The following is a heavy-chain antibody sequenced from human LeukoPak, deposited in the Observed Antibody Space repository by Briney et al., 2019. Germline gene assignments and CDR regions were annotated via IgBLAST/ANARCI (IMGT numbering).Heavy chain of an antibody. CDR2: IKGKTDGGTT. D-gene: IGHD6-13*01. V-gene: IGHV3-15*01. J-gene: IGHJ3*02. CDR3: TTGQYIDSWPPVAFDI. Sequence: SGGSLRLSCAVSGLSFSNAWMSWVRQAPGKGLEWVGRIKGKTDGGTTDYGAPVKGRFTISRDDSKTTVYLQMNSLKTEDTAVYYCTTGQYIDSWPPVAFDIWGQGTLVTVSS. CDR1: GLSFSNAW.